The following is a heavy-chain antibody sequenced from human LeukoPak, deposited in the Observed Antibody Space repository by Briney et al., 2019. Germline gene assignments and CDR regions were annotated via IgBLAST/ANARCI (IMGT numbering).Heavy chain of an antibody. CDR2: INHSGST. CDR3: ARGPASLYAGTFGY. Sequence: PSETPSLTCAVDGGSFSGYYWSWIRQPPGKGLEWIGEINHSGSTNYNPSLKSRVTISVDTSKNQFSLKLSSVTAADTAVYYCARGPASLYAGTFGYWGQGTLVTVSS. D-gene: IGHD2-8*01. V-gene: IGHV4-34*01. J-gene: IGHJ4*02. CDR1: GGSFSGYY.